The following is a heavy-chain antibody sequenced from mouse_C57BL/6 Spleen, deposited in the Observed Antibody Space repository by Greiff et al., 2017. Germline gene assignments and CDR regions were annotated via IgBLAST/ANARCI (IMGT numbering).Heavy chain of an antibody. CDR2: IYPGSGST. CDR1: GYTFTSYW. J-gene: IGHJ2*01. CDR3: ARAADGNYDY. D-gene: IGHD2-1*01. Sequence: QVQLQQPGAELVKPGASVKMSCKASGYTFTSYWITWVKQRPGQGLEWIGDIYPGSGSTNYNEKFKGKATLTVDTSSSTASMQLSSLTSEDSAVYDCARAADGNYDYWGQGTTLTVSS. V-gene: IGHV1-55*01.